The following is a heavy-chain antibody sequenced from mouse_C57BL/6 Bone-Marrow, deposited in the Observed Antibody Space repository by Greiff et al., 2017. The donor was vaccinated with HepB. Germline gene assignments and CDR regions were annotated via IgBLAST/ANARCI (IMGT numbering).Heavy chain of an antibody. CDR2: IDPNSGGT. CDR3: ARRSYYGSHYAMDY. V-gene: IGHV1-72*01. J-gene: IGHJ4*01. D-gene: IGHD1-1*01. Sequence: QQSCKASGYTFTSYWMHWVKQRPGRGLEWIGRIDPNSGGTKYNEKFKSKATLTVDKPSSTAYMQLSSLTSEDSAVYYCARRSYYGSHYAMDYWGQGTSVTVSS. CDR1: GYTFTSYW.